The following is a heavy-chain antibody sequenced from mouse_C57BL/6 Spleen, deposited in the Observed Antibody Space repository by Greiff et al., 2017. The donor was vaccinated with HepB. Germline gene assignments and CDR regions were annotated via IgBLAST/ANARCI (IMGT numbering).Heavy chain of an antibody. CDR2: IDPSDSYT. J-gene: IGHJ4*01. CDR3: ARWGTAQALYAMDY. CDR1: GYTFTSYW. Sequence: QVQLQQSGAELVRPGTSVKLSCKASGYTFTSYWMHWVKQRPGQGLEWIGVIDPSDSYTNYNQKFKGKATLTVDTSSSTAYMQLSSLTSEDSAVYYCARWGTAQALYAMDYWGQGTSVTVSS. D-gene: IGHD3-2*02. V-gene: IGHV1-59*01.